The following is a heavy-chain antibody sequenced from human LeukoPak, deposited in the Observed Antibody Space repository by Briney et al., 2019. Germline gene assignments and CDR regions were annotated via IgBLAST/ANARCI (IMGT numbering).Heavy chain of an antibody. CDR1: GFTVTRYA. CDR3: ARDAQSGAHSDFDY. CDR2: ITANRDVK. J-gene: IGHJ4*02. D-gene: IGHD1-26*01. Sequence: GGSLRLSCAASGFTVTRYAVHWVRQPPGEGLEWVAIITANRDVKFYADSVRGRFTLSRDDSQNTVFLQMDSLRGEDTAVYYCARDAQSGAHSDFDYWGQGTLVTVSS. V-gene: IGHV3-30*04.